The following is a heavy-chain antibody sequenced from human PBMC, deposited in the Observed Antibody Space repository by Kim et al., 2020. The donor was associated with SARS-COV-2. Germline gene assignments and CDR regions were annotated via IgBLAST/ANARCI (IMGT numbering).Heavy chain of an antibody. J-gene: IGHJ5*02. CDR2: ISAYNGNT. CDR1: GYTFTSYG. V-gene: IGHV1-18*01. D-gene: IGHD6-13*01. CDR3: ARPVWQLVPWSPTESNWFDP. Sequence: ASVKVSCKASGYTFTSYGISWVRQAPGQGLEWMGWISAYNGNTNYAQKLQGRVTMTTDTSTSTAYMELRSLRSDDTAVYYCARPVWQLVPWSPTESNWFDPWGQGTLVTVSS.